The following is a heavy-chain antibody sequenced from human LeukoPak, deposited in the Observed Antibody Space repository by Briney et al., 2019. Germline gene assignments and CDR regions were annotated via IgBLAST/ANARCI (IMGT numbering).Heavy chain of an antibody. D-gene: IGHD3/OR15-3a*01. J-gene: IGHJ6*03. V-gene: IGHV4-39*07. CDR2: IYYSGST. CDR1: GGSISSSSYY. CDR3: VGLRVGHHYYYYMDV. Sequence: PSETLSLTCTVSGGSISSSSYYWGWIRQPPGKGLEWIGSIYYSGSTYYNPSLKSRVTISVDTSKNQFSLKLSSVTAADTAVYYCVGLRVGHHYYYYMDVWGKGTTVTVSS.